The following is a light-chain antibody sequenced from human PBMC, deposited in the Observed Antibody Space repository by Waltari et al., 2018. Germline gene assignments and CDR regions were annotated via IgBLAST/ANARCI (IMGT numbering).Light chain of an antibody. J-gene: IGLJ2*01. CDR3: MLSYSGFSV. V-gene: IGLV7-46*01. Sequence: QAVVTQEPSLTVAPGGTVTLTCGSSTGDVISGHYPYWFQQKPGKGPRTLIYDITDKHSWTPARFSGSLLGGRAALTLSGAQAEDEADYYCMLSYSGFSVFGGGTRLTVL. CDR1: TGDVISGHY. CDR2: DIT.